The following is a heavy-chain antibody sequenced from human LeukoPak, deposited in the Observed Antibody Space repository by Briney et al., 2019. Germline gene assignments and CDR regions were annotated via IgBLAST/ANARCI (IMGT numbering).Heavy chain of an antibody. V-gene: IGHV1-46*01. D-gene: IGHD3-22*01. J-gene: IGHJ4*02. CDR1: GYTFTSYY. Sequence: ASVKVSCKASGYTFTSYYMHWVRQAPGQGLEWMGIINPSGGSTSYAQKFQGRVTMTADTSTSTAYMELRSLRSDDTAVYYCARDLYDSSGFVDYWGQGTLVSVSS. CDR3: ARDLYDSSGFVDY. CDR2: INPSGGST.